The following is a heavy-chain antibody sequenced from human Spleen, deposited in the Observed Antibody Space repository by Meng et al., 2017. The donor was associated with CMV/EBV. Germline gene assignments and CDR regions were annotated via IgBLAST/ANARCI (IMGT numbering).Heavy chain of an antibody. CDR2: ISSTSTYM. D-gene: IGHD3-10*01. CDR1: GFTFTSHT. Sequence: GGSLRLSCVASGFTFTSHTMSWVRQAPGKGLEWVSSISSTSTYMHYAESVKGRFTISRDNAKNSLYLQMNSLRAEDTAVYYCARWTSMVRGVIYYGMDVWGQGTTVTVSS. CDR3: ARWTSMVRGVIYYGMDV. J-gene: IGHJ6*02. V-gene: IGHV3-21*01.